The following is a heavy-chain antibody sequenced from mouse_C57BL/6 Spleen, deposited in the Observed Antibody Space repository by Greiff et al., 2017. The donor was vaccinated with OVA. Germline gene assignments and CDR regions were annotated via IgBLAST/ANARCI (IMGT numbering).Heavy chain of an antibody. CDR1: GYSITSGYD. D-gene: IGHD6-1*01. Sequence: EVQVVESGPGMVKPSQSLSLTCTVTGYSITSGYDWHWIRHFPGNKLEWMGYISYSGSTNYNPSLKSRISITHDTSKNHFFLKLNSVTTEDTATYYCARGPSGYYAMDYWGQGTSVTVSS. V-gene: IGHV3-1*01. CDR3: ARGPSGYYAMDY. J-gene: IGHJ4*01. CDR2: ISYSGST.